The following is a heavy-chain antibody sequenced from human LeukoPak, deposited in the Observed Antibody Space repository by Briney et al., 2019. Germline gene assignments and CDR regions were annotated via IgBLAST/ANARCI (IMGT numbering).Heavy chain of an antibody. CDR1: GYTFTSYY. CDR2: INPNSGGT. CDR3: ARSWYAVRSAFDI. J-gene: IGHJ3*02. V-gene: IGHV1-2*02. Sequence: ASVKVSCKASGYTFTSYYMHWARQAPGQGLEWMGWINPNSGGTNYAQKFQGRVTMTRDTSSSTAYMELSRLTSDDTAVYYCARSWYAVRSAFDIWGQGTMVTVSS. D-gene: IGHD6-13*01.